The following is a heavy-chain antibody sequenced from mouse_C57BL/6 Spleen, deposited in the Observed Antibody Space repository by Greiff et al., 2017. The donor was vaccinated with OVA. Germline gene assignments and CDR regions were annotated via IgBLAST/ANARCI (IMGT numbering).Heavy chain of an antibody. J-gene: IGHJ4*01. V-gene: IGHV5-4*01. CDR2: ISDGGSYT. Sequence: EVKLMESGGGLVKPGGSLKLSCAASGFTFSSYAMSWVRQTPEKRLEWVATISDGGSYTYYPDNVKGRFTISRDNAKNNLYLQMSHLKSEDTAMYYCAGDSAWGQGTSVTVSS. CDR3: AGDSA. CDR1: GFTFSSYA.